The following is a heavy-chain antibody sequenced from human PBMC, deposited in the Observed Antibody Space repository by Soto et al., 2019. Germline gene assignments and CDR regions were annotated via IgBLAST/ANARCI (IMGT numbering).Heavy chain of an antibody. CDR3: PRHKSSTSSLFAP. CDR1: GGSISSSSYY. D-gene: IGHD6-6*01. CDR2: IYYSGST. V-gene: IGHV4-39*01. Sequence: PSETLSVTCTVSGGSISSSSYYWGWIRQPPGKELEWIGSIYYSGSTYYNPSLKSRVTISVDTSKNQFSLKLSSVTAADTAVYFFPRHKSSTSSLFAPWGQGTLVTVSS. J-gene: IGHJ5*02.